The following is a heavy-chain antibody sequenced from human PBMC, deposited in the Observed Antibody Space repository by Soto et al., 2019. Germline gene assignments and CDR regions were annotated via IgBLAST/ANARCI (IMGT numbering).Heavy chain of an antibody. CDR3: ARVGPWVPYYYDSSPYTFENWFDP. CDR1: GASVSSGGHY. Sequence: SETLSLTCTVSGASVSSGGHYWSWIRQPPGEGLEWIAYIYHTGTTDYNPSLKRRVTISVDLSKNQFSLRLSSVTAADTAVYYCARVGPWVPYYYDSSPYTFENWFDPWGQGTLVTVSS. D-gene: IGHD3-22*01. V-gene: IGHV4-61*08. CDR2: IYHTGTT. J-gene: IGHJ5*02.